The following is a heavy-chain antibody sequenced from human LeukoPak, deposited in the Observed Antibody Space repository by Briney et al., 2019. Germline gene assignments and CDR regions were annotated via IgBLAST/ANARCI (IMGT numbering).Heavy chain of an antibody. D-gene: IGHD6-19*01. J-gene: IGHJ6*02. CDR2: TYYKSKWFN. Sequence: SQTLSLTCVISGDSVSSNSAAWNWLRQSPSRGLEWLGRTYYKSKWFNDYAVSVKSRITINPDTSKNQFSLQLNSVTPEDTAVYYCARETSGWLYYYYGMDAWGQGITVTVSS. CDR1: GDSVSSNSAA. CDR3: ARETSGWLYYYYGMDA. V-gene: IGHV6-1*01.